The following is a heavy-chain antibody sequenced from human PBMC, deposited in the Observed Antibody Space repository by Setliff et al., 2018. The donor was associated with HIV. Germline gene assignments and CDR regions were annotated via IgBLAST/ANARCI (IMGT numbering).Heavy chain of an antibody. Sequence: KTSETLSLTCAVSGGSISSGDYYWSWIRQPPGKGLEWIGEINHSGSTNYNPSLKSRVTISVDTSKNQFSLKLSSVTAADTAVYYCARRGLVGAPTSFGFDYWGQGTLVTVSS. CDR1: GGSISSGDYY. CDR3: ARRGLVGAPTSFGFDY. D-gene: IGHD1-26*01. V-gene: IGHV4-30-4*08. J-gene: IGHJ4*02. CDR2: INHSGST.